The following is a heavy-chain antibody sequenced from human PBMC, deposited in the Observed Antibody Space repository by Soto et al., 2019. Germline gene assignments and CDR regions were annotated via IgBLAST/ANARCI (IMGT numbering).Heavy chain of an antibody. Sequence: SETLSLTCTVSGGSVSSSSYYWSWVRQPPGKGLEWIGSVYYSGSTYYNPSLESRVTISVDKSKNQFSLKLMSLSAADTAVYYCGRLGGLGTISYYFAYWGQGALVTVSS. V-gene: IGHV4-39*01. CDR3: GRLGGLGTISYYFAY. CDR2: VYYSGST. J-gene: IGHJ4*02. CDR1: GGSVSSSSYY. D-gene: IGHD3-16*01.